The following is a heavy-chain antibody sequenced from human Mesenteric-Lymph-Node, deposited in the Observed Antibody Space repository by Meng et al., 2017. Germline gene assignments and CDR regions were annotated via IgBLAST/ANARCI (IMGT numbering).Heavy chain of an antibody. CDR3: ARFYYASGTFRAFDL. CDR2: VWYDRSKE. D-gene: IGHD3-10*01. J-gene: IGHJ3*01. V-gene: IGHV3-33*08. CDR1: GFTFNIYA. Sequence: GESLKISCAASGFTFNIYAMHWVRQAPGKGLEWVAVVWYDRSKEYYADSVKGRFTVSKDNSKNMVNLEMNSLRVDDTAVYYCARFYYASGTFRAFDLWGQGTKVTVSS.